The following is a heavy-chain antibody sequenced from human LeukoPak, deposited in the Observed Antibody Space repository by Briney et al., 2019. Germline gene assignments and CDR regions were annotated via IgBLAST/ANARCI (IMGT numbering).Heavy chain of an antibody. CDR3: AKAPCGGDCYADY. CDR1: GFTFADYA. Sequence: GGSLRLSCAASGFTFADYAMHWVRQAPGKGLEWVSGISWNSGSIGYADSVKGRFTISRDNAKNSLYLQMNSLRAEDTALYYCAKAPCGGDCYADYWGQGTLVTVSS. CDR2: ISWNSGSI. D-gene: IGHD2-21*02. V-gene: IGHV3-9*01. J-gene: IGHJ4*02.